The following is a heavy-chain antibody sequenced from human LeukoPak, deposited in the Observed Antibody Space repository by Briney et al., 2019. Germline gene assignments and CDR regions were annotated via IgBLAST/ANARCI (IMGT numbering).Heavy chain of an antibody. J-gene: IGHJ3*02. CDR3: ASYYYDSSGYPYDAFDI. CDR1: GYSISSGYY. D-gene: IGHD3-22*01. Sequence: PSETLSLTCTVSGYSISSGYYWGWIRQPPGKGLEWIGSIYHSGSTYYNPSLKSRVTISVDTSKNQFSLKLSSVTAADTAVYYCASYYYDSSGYPYDAFDIWGQGTMVTVSS. V-gene: IGHV4-38-2*02. CDR2: IYHSGST.